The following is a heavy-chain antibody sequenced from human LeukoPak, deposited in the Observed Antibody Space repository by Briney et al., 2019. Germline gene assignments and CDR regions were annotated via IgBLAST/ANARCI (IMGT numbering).Heavy chain of an antibody. CDR1: GFTFSNYA. CDR3: AKWGDYDVLTGYYDSDY. Sequence: GASLRLSCAASGFTFSNYAMSWVRQAPGRGLEWVSAAYGRDTSTYYTDSVKGRFTISRDNSKNTLYLQMNSLSAEDTAIYYCAKWGDYDVLTGYYDSDYWGQGTLVTVSS. J-gene: IGHJ4*02. D-gene: IGHD3-9*01. V-gene: IGHV3-23*01. CDR2: AYGRDTST.